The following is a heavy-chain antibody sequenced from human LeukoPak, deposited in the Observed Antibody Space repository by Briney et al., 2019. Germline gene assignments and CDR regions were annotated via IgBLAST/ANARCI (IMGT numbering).Heavy chain of an antibody. J-gene: IGHJ4*02. V-gene: IGHV3-74*01. CDR2: INSDGSST. Sequence: PGGSLRLSCAASGFTFSSYWMHWVRQAPGKGLVWVSRINSDGSSTSYADSVKGRFTISRDNTKNTLYLQMNSLSAEDTAVYYCARGLGSTSDLSGYWGQGTLVTVSS. D-gene: IGHD2-2*01. CDR1: GFTFSSYW. CDR3: ARGLGSTSDLSGY.